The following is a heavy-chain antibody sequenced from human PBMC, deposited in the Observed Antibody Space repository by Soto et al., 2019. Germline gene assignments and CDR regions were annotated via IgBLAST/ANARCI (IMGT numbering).Heavy chain of an antibody. Sequence: QVQLQQWGAGLLKPSETLSLTCAVYGGSFSGYQWSWIRQTPGKGLEWIGEINDSGNINYNPSLKSRVPILPDPPKKQISLKLSSVTAADSAVYYCARGLILWFGELSRRGGYYYYLDVWGKGTTVTVSS. CDR3: ARGLILWFGELSRRGGYYYYLDV. CDR2: INDSGNI. D-gene: IGHD3-10*01. V-gene: IGHV4-34*01. J-gene: IGHJ6*03. CDR1: GGSFSGYQ.